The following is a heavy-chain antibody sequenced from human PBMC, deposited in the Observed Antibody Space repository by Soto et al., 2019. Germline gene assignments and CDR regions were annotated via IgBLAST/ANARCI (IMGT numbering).Heavy chain of an antibody. V-gene: IGHV3-21*01. J-gene: IGHJ6*02. CDR3: ARYDSSGYYWPYYYYGMDV. CDR2: ISDSSSYI. D-gene: IGHD3-22*01. CDR1: GFTFSTYS. Sequence: PGESLKISCAASGFTFSTYSMNWVRQAPGKGLEWVSSISDSSSYIYYADSVKGRFTISRDNAKNSLYLQMNSLRAEDTAVYYCARYDSSGYYWPYYYYGMDVWGQGTTVTVSS.